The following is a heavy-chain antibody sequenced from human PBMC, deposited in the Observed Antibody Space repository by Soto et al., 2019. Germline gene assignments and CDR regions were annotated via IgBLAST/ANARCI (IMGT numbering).Heavy chain of an antibody. J-gene: IGHJ4*02. D-gene: IGHD3-10*01. CDR3: AKFHGSGTYYTFPEY. CDR2: ISGGRT. V-gene: IGHV3-23*01. Sequence: SLILKTPGRGLEWVSKISGGRTYYAASVKGRFTISRDNSKNTLYLLMNTLSAEDTALYYCAKFHGSGTYYTFPEYWGQGTLVPVSS.